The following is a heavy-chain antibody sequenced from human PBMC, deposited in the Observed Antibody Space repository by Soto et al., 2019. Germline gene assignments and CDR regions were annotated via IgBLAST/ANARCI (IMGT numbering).Heavy chain of an antibody. CDR3: APRGLTGYYSESYSSYYMHV. D-gene: IGHD3-9*01. CDR1: GYTLTELS. CDR2: FDPEDGET. J-gene: IGHJ6*03. V-gene: IGHV1-24*01. Sequence: QVQLVQSGAEVKKPGASVKVSCKVSGYTLTELSMHWVRQAPGKGLEWTGGFDPEDGETIYAQKFQGRVAMTEDTSTDTAYMELSSLRSEDTAVYYCAPRGLTGYYSESYSSYYMHVWGKGTTVTVSS.